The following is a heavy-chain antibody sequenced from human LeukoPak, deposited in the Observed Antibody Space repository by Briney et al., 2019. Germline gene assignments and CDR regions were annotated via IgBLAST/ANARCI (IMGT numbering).Heavy chain of an antibody. Sequence: GGSLRLSCAASGFPLSRYAMTWVRQTPGKGLEWVSAISGSGGSTYYADSVKGRFTISRDNSKNTLYLQMNSLRAEDTAVYYCAKVSSDSSGYYNIDYWGQGTLVTVSS. CDR1: GFPLSRYA. J-gene: IGHJ4*02. D-gene: IGHD3-22*01. V-gene: IGHV3-23*01. CDR2: ISGSGGST. CDR3: AKVSSDSSGYYNIDY.